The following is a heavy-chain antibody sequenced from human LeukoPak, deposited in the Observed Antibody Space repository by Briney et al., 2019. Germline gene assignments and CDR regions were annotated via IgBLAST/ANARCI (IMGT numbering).Heavy chain of an antibody. Sequence: GGSLRLSCAASGFTFMNHAMNWVRQAPGKGLEWVSSISSSSSYTYYADSVRGRFTISRDNARNSLYLQMNSLRAEDTAVYYCARWAAPHAFDIWGQGTMVTVSS. V-gene: IGHV3-21*01. D-gene: IGHD6-6*01. CDR2: ISSSSSYT. CDR3: ARWAAPHAFDI. CDR1: GFTFMNHA. J-gene: IGHJ3*02.